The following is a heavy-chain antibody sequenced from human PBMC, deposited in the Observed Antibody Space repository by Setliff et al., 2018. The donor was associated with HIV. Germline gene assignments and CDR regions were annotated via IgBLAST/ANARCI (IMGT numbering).Heavy chain of an antibody. Sequence: SETLSLTCAVSASSISSDYCWGWIRQPPGKGLEWIGSTHHSGSTYYNPSLKSRVTTSVDTSKNQFSLRLRSVTAADTAVYYCARVSCSSWYSIPRYYYYSMDVWGIGTTVTVSS. D-gene: IGHD6-13*01. CDR1: ASSISSDYC. J-gene: IGHJ6*03. V-gene: IGHV4-38-2*01. CDR3: ARVSCSSWYSIPRYYYYSMDV. CDR2: THHSGST.